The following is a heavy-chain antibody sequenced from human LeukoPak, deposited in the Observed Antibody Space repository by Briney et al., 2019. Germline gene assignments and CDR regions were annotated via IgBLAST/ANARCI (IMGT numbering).Heavy chain of an antibody. CDR1: HDYITNYY. CDR3: ARGGTHFDY. Sequence: SETLSLTCTVSHDYITNYYWSWIRQSPGKGLEWLGYVFYSGSTNYNPSLRGRVTMSVDTSKSQFSLNLSSVTAADTAVYYCARGGTHFDYWGQGTLVTVSS. V-gene: IGHV4-59*01. CDR2: VFYSGST. D-gene: IGHD1-1*01. J-gene: IGHJ4*02.